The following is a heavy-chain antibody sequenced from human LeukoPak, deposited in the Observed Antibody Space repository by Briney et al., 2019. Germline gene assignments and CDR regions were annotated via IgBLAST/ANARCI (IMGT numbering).Heavy chain of an antibody. D-gene: IGHD3-16*01. CDR3: ARGQRGGLSGNLGGLFASYYTYYYMDV. CDR2: INPSDGAT. V-gene: IGHV1-46*01. CDR1: GYTFTMFY. Sequence: RRASVKVSCKASGYTFTMFYTHWVRQAPGQGLEWMGMINPSDGATTYAQRFQGRVTMTRDMSTTTVYMDLRSLRSEDMAVYLCARGQRGGLSGNLGGLFASYYTYYYMDVWGRGTTVTVSS. J-gene: IGHJ6*03.